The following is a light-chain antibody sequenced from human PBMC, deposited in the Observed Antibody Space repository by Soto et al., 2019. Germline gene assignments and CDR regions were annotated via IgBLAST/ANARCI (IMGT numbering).Light chain of an antibody. CDR1: NSDVGGYNY. CDR3: SSYTSSSTRV. V-gene: IGLV2-14*01. J-gene: IGLJ3*02. CDR2: EVS. Sequence: QSALTQPASVSGSPGQSITISCTGTNSDVGGYNYVSCYQQHPGKAPKLMIYEVSNRPSGVSNRFSGSKSGNTASLTISGLQAEDEADYYCSSYTSSSTRVFGGGTKLTVL.